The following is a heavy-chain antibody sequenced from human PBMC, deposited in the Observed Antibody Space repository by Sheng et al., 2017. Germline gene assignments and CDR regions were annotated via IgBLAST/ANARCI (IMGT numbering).Heavy chain of an antibody. Sequence: QVQLVESGGGVVQPGRSLRLSCAASGFTFSSYGMHWVRQAPGKGLEWVAVISYDGSNKYYADSVKGRFTISRDNSKNTLYLQMNSLRAEDTAVYYCAKDLSVLGSDWYFDLWGRGTLVTVSS. V-gene: IGHV3-30*18. CDR3: AKDLSVLGSDWYFDL. CDR1: GFTFSSYG. D-gene: IGHD2-8*01. J-gene: IGHJ2*01. CDR2: ISYDGSNK.